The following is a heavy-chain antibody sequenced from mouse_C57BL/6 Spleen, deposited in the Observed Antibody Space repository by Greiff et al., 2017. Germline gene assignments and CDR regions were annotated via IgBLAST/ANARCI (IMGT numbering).Heavy chain of an antibody. CDR2: IYPGDGDT. D-gene: IGHD1-1*01. J-gene: IGHJ2*01. Sequence: QVQLQQSGAELVKPGASVKISCKASGYAFSSYWMNWVKQRPGKGLEWIGQIYPGDGDTNYNGKFKGKATLTADKSSSTAYMQLSSLTSEDSAVYFCAREEGTTVVASGWDFDYWGQGTTLTVSS. CDR3: AREEGTTVVASGWDFDY. CDR1: GYAFSSYW. V-gene: IGHV1-80*01.